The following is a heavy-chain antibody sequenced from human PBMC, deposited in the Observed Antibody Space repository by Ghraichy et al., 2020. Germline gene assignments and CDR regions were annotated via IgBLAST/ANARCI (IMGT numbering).Heavy chain of an antibody. Sequence: SQTLSLTCSVSGGSIDSGPYSWTWIRQHPGKGLEWIGYIYYSGSTYYNPSLKSRVTISVDTSKNQFSLKLSSVTAADTAVYYCARESRYQLLSLRFDPWGQGTLVTVSS. D-gene: IGHD2-2*01. CDR1: GGSIDSGPYS. CDR3: ARESRYQLLSLRFDP. CDR2: IYYSGST. V-gene: IGHV4-31*03. J-gene: IGHJ5*02.